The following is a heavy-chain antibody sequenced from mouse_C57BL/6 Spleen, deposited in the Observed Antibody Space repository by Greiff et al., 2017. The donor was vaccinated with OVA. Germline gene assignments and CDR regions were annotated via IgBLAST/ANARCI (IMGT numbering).Heavy chain of an antibody. D-gene: IGHD3-1*01. CDR1: GYTFTSYW. Sequence: QVQLQQPGAELVRPGSSVKLSCKASGYTFTSYWMHWVKQRPIQGLEWIGNIDPSDSETHYNQKFKDKATLTIDKYSSTAYKQLSSLTSEDSAVYYCARGAYWYFDVWGTGTTVTVSS. V-gene: IGHV1-52*01. CDR3: ARGAYWYFDV. J-gene: IGHJ1*03. CDR2: IDPSDSET.